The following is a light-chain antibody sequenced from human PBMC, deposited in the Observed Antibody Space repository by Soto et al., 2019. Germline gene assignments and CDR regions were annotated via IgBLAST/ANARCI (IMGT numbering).Light chain of an antibody. CDR3: QQYNAWPRT. V-gene: IGKV3-15*01. J-gene: IGKJ1*01. CDR2: GAS. Sequence: EIVLTQSPATLSVSPGERATLACRASQRISDNIVWYQQKPGQAPRLLIHGASTRTTGVPDRFSGGGSGTEFTLTISNVQSEDFAVYYCQQYNAWPRTFGQGTSVEVK. CDR1: QRISDN.